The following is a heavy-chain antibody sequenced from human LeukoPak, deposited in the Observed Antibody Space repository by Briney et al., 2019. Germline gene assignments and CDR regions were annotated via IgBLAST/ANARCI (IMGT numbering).Heavy chain of an antibody. V-gene: IGHV4-4*07. CDR1: GGSISSYY. CDR3: ARADQYYYGSGSYYGYYYYMDV. CDR2: IYTSGST. J-gene: IGHJ6*03. D-gene: IGHD3-10*01. Sequence: SETLSLTCTVSGGSISSYYWSWIRQPAGKGLEWIGRIYTSGSTNYNPSLKSRVTMSVDTSKNQFSLKLSSVTAADTAVYYCARADQYYYGSGSYYGYYYYMDVWGKGTTVTVSS.